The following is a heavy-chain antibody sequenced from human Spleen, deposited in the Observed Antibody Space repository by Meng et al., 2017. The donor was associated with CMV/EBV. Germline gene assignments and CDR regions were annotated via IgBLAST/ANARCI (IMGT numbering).Heavy chain of an antibody. V-gene: IGHV3-20*04. CDR1: GFIFDDYG. Sequence: GGSLRLSCAASGFIFDDYGMSWVRQVPGKGLEWVSGINWNGGSTGYADSVKGRFTISRDNAKNSLYLEMNSLRAEDTALYYCARGPPGPHDYWGQGTLVTVSS. J-gene: IGHJ4*02. CDR2: INWNGGST. CDR3: ARGPPGPHDY.